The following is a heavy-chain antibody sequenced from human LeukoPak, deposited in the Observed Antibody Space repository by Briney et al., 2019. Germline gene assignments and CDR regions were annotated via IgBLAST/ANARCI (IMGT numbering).Heavy chain of an antibody. CDR1: GYTFTGYY. D-gene: IGHD6-13*01. J-gene: IGHJ5*02. CDR3: ASYPAAADTYNWFDP. V-gene: IGHV1-2*02. CDR2: INPNSGGT. Sequence: ASVKVSCKASGYTFTGYYMHWVRQAPGQGLEWMGWINPNSGGTNYEQKFQGRVTMTRDTSISTAHMELSRLRSDDTAEYYCASYPAAADTYNWFDPWGQGTLVTVSS.